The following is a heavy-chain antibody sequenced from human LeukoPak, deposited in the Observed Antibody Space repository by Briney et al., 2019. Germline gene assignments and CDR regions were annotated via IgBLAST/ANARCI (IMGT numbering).Heavy chain of an antibody. CDR1: GGTFSSYA. D-gene: IGHD3-3*01. CDR2: IIPIFGTA. CDR3: ARVRSVVTISGMYYYMDV. J-gene: IGHJ6*03. Sequence: GASVKVSCKASGGTFSSYAISWVQQAPGQGLEWMGGIIPIFGTANYAQKFQGRVTITTDESTSTAYMELSSLRSEDTAVYYCARVRSVVTISGMYYYMDVWGKGTTVTVSS. V-gene: IGHV1-69*05.